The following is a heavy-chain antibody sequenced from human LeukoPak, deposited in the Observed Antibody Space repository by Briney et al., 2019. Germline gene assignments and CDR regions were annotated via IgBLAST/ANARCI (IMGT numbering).Heavy chain of an antibody. CDR2: IYPNSGGT. CDR3: ARGIAVAPGDTLDI. Sequence: GSSVKVSCKASGYTFTDYYIHWVRQAPGQGLEWMGWIYPNSGGTNYAQKFQGRVTMTRDTSISTGYMELSSLRSDDTAVYYCARGIAVAPGDTLDIWGQGTTVTVSS. V-gene: IGHV1-2*02. J-gene: IGHJ3*02. CDR1: GYTFTDYY. D-gene: IGHD6-19*01.